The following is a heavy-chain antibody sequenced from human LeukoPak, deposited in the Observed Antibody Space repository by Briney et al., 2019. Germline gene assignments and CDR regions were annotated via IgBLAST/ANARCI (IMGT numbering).Heavy chain of an antibody. CDR3: AKVSGAFDI. Sequence: PGGSLRLSCAASGFTFDDYAMHWVRQAPGKGLEWVSLISGDGGSTYYADSVKGRFTISRDNSKNSLYLQMNSLRTEDTALYYRAKVSGAFDIWGQGTMVTVSS. D-gene: IGHD3-10*01. CDR1: GFTFDDYA. CDR2: ISGDGGST. V-gene: IGHV3-43*02. J-gene: IGHJ3*02.